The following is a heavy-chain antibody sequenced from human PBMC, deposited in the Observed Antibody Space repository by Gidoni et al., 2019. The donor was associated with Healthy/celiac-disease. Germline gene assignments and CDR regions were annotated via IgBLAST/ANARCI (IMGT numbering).Heavy chain of an antibody. J-gene: IGHJ4*02. V-gene: IGHV4-59*08. CDR3: ARLHYDSSWGLPSVVSGAYFDY. CDR2: IYYSGST. Sequence: QVQLQESGPGLVQPSETLSLTCTVSGASISSYSWSWIRQPPGKGLEWIGYIYYSGSTNYNHSLKSRVTISVDTSKNQFSLKLSSVTAADTAVYYCARLHYDSSWGLPSVVSGAYFDYWGQGTLVTVSS. D-gene: IGHD3-22*01. CDR1: GASISSYS.